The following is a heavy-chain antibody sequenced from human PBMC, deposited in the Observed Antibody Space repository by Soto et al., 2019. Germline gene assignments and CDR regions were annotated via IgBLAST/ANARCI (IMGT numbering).Heavy chain of an antibody. CDR1: GGSISSYY. Sequence: SETLSLTCTVSGGSISSYYWSWIRQPPGKGLEWIGYIYYSGSTNYNPSLKSRVTISVDTSKNQFSLKLSSVTAADTAVYYCARVLRFLEWFWFDPWGQGTLVTVSS. CDR3: ARVLRFLEWFWFDP. J-gene: IGHJ5*02. D-gene: IGHD3-3*01. V-gene: IGHV4-59*01. CDR2: IYYSGST.